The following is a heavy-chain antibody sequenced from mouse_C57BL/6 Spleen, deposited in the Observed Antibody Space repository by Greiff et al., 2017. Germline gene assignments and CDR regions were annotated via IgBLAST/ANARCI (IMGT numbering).Heavy chain of an antibody. CDR1: GFTFSNYW. CDR2: IRLKSDNYAT. CDR3: IYYGYLYAMDY. V-gene: IGHV6-3*01. D-gene: IGHD2-2*01. J-gene: IGHJ4*01. Sequence: DVHLVESGGGLVQPGGSMKLSCVASGFTFSNYWMNWVRQSPEKGLEWVAQIRLKSDNYATHYAESVKGRFTISRDDSKSSVYLQMNNLRAEDTGIYYCIYYGYLYAMDYWGQGTSVTVSS.